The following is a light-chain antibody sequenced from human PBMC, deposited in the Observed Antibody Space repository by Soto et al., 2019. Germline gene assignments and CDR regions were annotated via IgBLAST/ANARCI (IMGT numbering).Light chain of an antibody. J-gene: IGKJ1*01. Sequence: DLQMTQSPSSLSASIGYKRTISCRANQSISSYLKWYQQKPGKAPKLLLYAASSLQSGVPSRFSGSGSGTDFTLTISSLQPEDFATYYCQQSYSTLSWTFGQGTKVDIK. V-gene: IGKV1-39*01. CDR1: QSISSY. CDR3: QQSYSTLSWT. CDR2: AAS.